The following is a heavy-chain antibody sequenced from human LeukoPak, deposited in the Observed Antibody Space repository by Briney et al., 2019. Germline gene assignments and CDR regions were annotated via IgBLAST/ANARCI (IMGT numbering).Heavy chain of an antibody. Sequence: PSETLSLTCAVYGGSFSGYYWSWIRQPPGKGLEWIGEINHSGSTNYNPSLKSRVTISVDTSKNQFSLKLGSVTAADTAVYYCARGVVGATDYFDYWGQGTLVTVSS. V-gene: IGHV4-34*01. CDR1: GGSFSGYY. CDR2: INHSGST. J-gene: IGHJ4*02. D-gene: IGHD1-26*01. CDR3: ARGVVGATDYFDY.